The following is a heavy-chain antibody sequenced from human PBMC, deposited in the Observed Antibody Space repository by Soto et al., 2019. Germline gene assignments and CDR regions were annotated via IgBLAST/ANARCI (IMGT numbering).Heavy chain of an antibody. CDR2: IYYSGST. Sequence: PSETLSLTCTCSCGSIRSYYWSWIRQPPGKGLEWIGYIYYSGSTNYNPSLKSRVTISVDTSKNQFSLKMSSVTAADTAVYYCARLATRYYFDYWGQGTLVTVS. D-gene: IGHD1-1*01. V-gene: IGHV4-59*01. CDR1: CGSIRSYY. CDR3: ARLATRYYFDY. J-gene: IGHJ4*02.